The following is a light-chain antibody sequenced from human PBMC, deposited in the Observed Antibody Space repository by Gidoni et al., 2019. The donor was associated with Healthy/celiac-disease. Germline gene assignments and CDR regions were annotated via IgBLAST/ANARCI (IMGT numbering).Light chain of an antibody. V-gene: IGKV1-5*03. Sequence: DIQMTQSPSTLSASVGDRVTITCRASQSISSWLAWYQQKPGKAPKLLIYKASSLESGVPSSFSGSGSGTEFTLTISSRQPDDFATYYCQQYNSYSWTFGQXTKVEIK. CDR3: QQYNSYSWT. CDR2: KAS. J-gene: IGKJ1*01. CDR1: QSISSW.